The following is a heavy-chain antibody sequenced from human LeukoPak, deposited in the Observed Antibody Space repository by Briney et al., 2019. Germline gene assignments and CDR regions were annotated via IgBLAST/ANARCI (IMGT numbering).Heavy chain of an antibody. J-gene: IGHJ4*02. CDR3: AKDYDSSGYYYGD. CDR1: GFTFSSYA. D-gene: IGHD3-22*01. Sequence: GGSLRLSCAASGFTFSSYAMSWVRQAPGKGLEWVSAISGSGGSTYYADSVKGRFTISRENSKNTLYLQMNRLRAEDTAVYYCAKDYDSSGYYYGDWGQGTLVTVSS. CDR2: ISGSGGST. V-gene: IGHV3-23*01.